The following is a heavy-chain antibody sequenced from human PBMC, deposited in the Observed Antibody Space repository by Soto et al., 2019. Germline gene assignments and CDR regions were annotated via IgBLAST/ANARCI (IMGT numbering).Heavy chain of an antibody. V-gene: IGHV4-59*01. J-gene: IGHJ4*02. D-gene: IGHD3-10*01. CDR1: GGSISSYY. Sequence: QVQLQESGPGLVKPSETLPLTCTVSGGSISSYYWSWIRQPPGKGLEWIGYIYYSGSTNYNPSLKSRVPISVDTSKNPFPLKLSSVAAADTGVYYCARETYGSGSYSFFDYWGQGTLVTVSS. CDR2: IYYSGST. CDR3: ARETYGSGSYSFFDY.